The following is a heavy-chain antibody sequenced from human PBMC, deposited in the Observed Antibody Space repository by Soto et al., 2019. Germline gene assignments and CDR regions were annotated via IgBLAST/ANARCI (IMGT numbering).Heavy chain of an antibody. CDR2: ISKDSGRAT. J-gene: IGHJ3*02. V-gene: IGHV3-11*01. Sequence: GGALRLSCAASGFIFRDWFMSWIRQAPGKGLEWISYISKDSGRATRYADSVKGRFTISRDNAKNSLFLQMNNLTVEDTAVYYCARGAKGIVVVVAATWYAFDIWGQGTKVTVSS. CDR1: GFIFRDWF. CDR3: ARGAKGIVVVVAATWYAFDI. D-gene: IGHD2-15*01.